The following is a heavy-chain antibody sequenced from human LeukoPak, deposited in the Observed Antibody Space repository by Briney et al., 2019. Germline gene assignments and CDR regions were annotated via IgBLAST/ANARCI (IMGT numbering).Heavy chain of an antibody. CDR3: ASDSGYLHPYYFDH. V-gene: IGHV4-4*07. D-gene: IGHD3-22*01. CDR2: IYTSGST. Sequence: SETLSLTCTVSGGSISSYYWSWIRQPAGKGLEWIGRIYTSGSTNYNPSLKTRVTISVDTSKNQFSLKLTSVTAADTAVYYCASDSGYLHPYYFDHWGQGILVTVSS. CDR1: GGSISSYY. J-gene: IGHJ4*02.